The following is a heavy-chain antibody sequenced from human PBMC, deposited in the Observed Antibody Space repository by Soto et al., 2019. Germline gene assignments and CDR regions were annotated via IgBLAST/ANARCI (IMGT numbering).Heavy chain of an antibody. CDR2: IYWDDDR. CDR3: VDSRCGGDCLRSYSSHYYYGVDV. CDR1: GFSLSSGGMA. Sequence: QITLKESGPTLVKPTQTLTLTCTFSGFSLSSGGMAVGWIRQPPGKALEWLALIYWDDDRRYRPSLRSRLTSTKDTAEHQMVRIMTTMDPVDTATYYCVDSRCGGDCLRSYSSHYYYGVDVWGQGTTVTVSS. V-gene: IGHV2-5*02. D-gene: IGHD2-21*02. J-gene: IGHJ6*02.